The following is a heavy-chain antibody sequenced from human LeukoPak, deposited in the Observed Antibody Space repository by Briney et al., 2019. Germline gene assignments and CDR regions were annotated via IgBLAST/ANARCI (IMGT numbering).Heavy chain of an antibody. CDR3: ARDPYGSGSYTY. D-gene: IGHD3-10*01. J-gene: IGHJ4*02. CDR2: VNQDGTQK. CDR1: GFTFNKYW. Sequence: GGSLTLSCSASGFTFNKYWMSWIRQLPGQGLEWVANVNQDGTQKYYVDSVKGRFTNSRDNAKNSLYLQMNSLRAEDTAVYYCARDPYGSGSYTYWGQGTLVTVSS. V-gene: IGHV3-7*01.